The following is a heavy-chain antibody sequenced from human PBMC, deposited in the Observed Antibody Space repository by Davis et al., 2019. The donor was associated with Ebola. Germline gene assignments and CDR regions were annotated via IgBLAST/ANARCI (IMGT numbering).Heavy chain of an antibody. D-gene: IGHD3-10*01. Sequence: PGGSLRLSCAASGFTFSSYEMNWVRQAPGKGLEWVSYVTSSGSTIYYADSVKGRFTISRDNAKNSLYLQMNSLRAEDMALYYCVKDRGGDYYGSGSVLGVWGKGTRVTVSS. CDR2: VTSSGSTI. J-gene: IGHJ6*04. CDR3: VKDRGGDYYGSGSVLGV. V-gene: IGHV3-48*03. CDR1: GFTFSSYE.